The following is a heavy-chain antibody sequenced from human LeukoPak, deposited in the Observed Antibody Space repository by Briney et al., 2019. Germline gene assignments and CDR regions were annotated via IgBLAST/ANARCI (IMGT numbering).Heavy chain of an antibody. CDR3: ARALGKQLVLFWFDP. D-gene: IGHD6-6*01. CDR2: IYYGGST. Sequence: SETLSLTCTVSGGSIASGGYYWSWIRQHPGKGLEWIGYIYYGGSTYYNPSLKSRVTISVDTSKNQCSLTLSSLTAPDTAVYYCARALGKQLVLFWFDPWGQGTLVTVSS. J-gene: IGHJ5*02. V-gene: IGHV4-31*03. CDR1: GGSIASGGYY.